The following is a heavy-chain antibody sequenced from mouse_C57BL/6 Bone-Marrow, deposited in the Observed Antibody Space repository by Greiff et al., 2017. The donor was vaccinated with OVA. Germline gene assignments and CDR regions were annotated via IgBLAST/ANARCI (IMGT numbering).Heavy chain of an antibody. CDR3: ARRGGY. CDR1: GYTFTSYW. CDR2: IDPSDSYT. J-gene: IGHJ2*01. Sequence: QVQLQQPGAELVRPGTSVKLSCKASGYTFTSYWMHWVKQRPGQGLEWIGVIDPSDSYTNYNQKFKGQATLTVDTSSSTAFMQLSSLTSEDSAVYYCARRGGYWGQGTTLTVSS. V-gene: IGHV1-59*01.